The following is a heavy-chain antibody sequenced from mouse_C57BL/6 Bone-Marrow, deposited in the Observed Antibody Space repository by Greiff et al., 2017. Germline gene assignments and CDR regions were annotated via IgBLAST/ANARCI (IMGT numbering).Heavy chain of an antibody. J-gene: IGHJ2*01. V-gene: IGHV1-4*01. D-gene: IGHD1-1*01. CDR1: GYTFPSYT. CDR3: ASVALDY. CDR2: INPSSGYT. Sequence: QVQLKEPGAELARPGASVKMSCKASGYTFPSYTMHWVKQRPGQGLEWIGYINPSSGYTKYNQKFKDKATLTADKSSSTAYMQLSSLTSEDSAVYYCASVALDYCGQSTTLTDSS.